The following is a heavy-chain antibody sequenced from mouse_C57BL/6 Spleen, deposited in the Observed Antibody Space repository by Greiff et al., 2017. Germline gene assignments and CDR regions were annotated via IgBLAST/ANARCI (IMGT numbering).Heavy chain of an antibody. V-gene: IGHV1-82*01. CDR2: IYPGDGDT. CDR1: GYAFSSSW. Sequence: VQLQQSGPELVKPGASVKISCKASGYAFSSSWMNWVKQRPGKGLEWIGRIYPGDGDTNYNGKFKGKATMTADKSSSTAYMQLSSLTSEASAVYFCARYDGYYFDYWGQGTTLTVSS. D-gene: IGHD2-2*01. J-gene: IGHJ2*01. CDR3: ARYDGYYFDY.